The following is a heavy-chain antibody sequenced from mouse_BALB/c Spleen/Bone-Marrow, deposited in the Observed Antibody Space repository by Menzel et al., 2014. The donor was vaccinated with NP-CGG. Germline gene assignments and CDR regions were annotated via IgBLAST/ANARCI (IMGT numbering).Heavy chain of an antibody. Sequence: EVQLVESGGGLVQPGGSLKLSCAASGFDFSRYWMSWVRQAPGKGLEWIGEINPDSGTINYTPSLKDKFIISRDNAKNTLYLQMSKVRSEDTALYYCARPRGNYAMDCWGQGTSVTVSS. CDR2: INPDSGTI. J-gene: IGHJ4*01. CDR3: ARPRGNYAMDC. V-gene: IGHV4-1*02. CDR1: GFDFSRYW.